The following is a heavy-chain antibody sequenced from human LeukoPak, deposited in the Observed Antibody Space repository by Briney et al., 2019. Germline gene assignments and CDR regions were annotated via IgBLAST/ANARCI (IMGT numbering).Heavy chain of an antibody. CDR2: INPSGGST. Sequence: ASVTVSCKASGYTFTSYYMHWVRQAPGQGLEWVGIINPSGGSTSYAQKFQGRVTMTRDTSTSTVYMELSSLRSEDTAVYYCARAPSQPYWFDPWGQGTLVTVSS. V-gene: IGHV1-46*01. CDR1: GYTFTSYY. CDR3: ARAPSQPYWFDP. J-gene: IGHJ5*02.